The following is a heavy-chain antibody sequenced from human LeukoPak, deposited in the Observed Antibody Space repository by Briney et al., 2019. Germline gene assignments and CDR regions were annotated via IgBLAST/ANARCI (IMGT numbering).Heavy chain of an antibody. J-gene: IGHJ1*01. CDR3: ARSRGVCGDNGENFQH. D-gene: IGHD4-17*01. V-gene: IGHV4-39*07. CDR2: IYYSGST. Sequence: PSETLSLTCTVSGGSISSSSYYWGWIRQPPGKGLEWIGSIYYSGSTYYNPSLKSRVTISVDTSKNQFSLKLSSVTAADTAVYYWARSRGVCGDNGENFQHWAQGPLVSVS. CDR1: GGSISSSSYY.